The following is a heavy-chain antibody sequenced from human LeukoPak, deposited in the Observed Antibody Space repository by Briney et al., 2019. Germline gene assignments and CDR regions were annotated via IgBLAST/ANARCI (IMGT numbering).Heavy chain of an antibody. V-gene: IGHV3-74*01. CDR2: INTDGSST. CDR1: GFTFSSYW. CDR3: ARDGGDIVVVPAAFPFYYYYMDV. Sequence: PGGSLRLSCAASGFTFSSYWMHWVRQAPGKGLVWVSRINTDGSSTSYADSVKGRFTISRDNAKNTLYLQMNSLRAEDTAVYYCARDGGDIVVVPAAFPFYYYYMDVWGKGTTVTVSS. D-gene: IGHD2-2*01. J-gene: IGHJ6*03.